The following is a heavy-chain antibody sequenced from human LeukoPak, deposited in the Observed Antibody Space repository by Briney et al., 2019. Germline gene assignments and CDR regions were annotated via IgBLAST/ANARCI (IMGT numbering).Heavy chain of an antibody. CDR3: ARDGGYGGDGPDRGYYYYMDV. J-gene: IGHJ6*03. CDR1: GFTFSSYS. V-gene: IGHV3-21*01. D-gene: IGHD4/OR15-4a*01. Sequence: GGSLRLSCAVSGFTFSSYSMNWVRQAPGKGLEWVSSISSSSSYIYYADTVKGQFTISRDNAKNSLYLQMNSLRAEDTAVYYCARDGGYGGDGPDRGYYYYMDVWGKGTTVTVSS. CDR2: ISSSSSYI.